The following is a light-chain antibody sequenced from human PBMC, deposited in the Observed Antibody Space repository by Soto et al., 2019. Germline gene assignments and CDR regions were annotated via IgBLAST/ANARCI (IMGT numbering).Light chain of an antibody. CDR1: SSDVGGYNS. CDR3: SSYTSLNTWV. Sequence: QSALTQPASVSASPGQSITISCSGTSSDVGGYNSVSWYQQYPGKAPKVIIYEVSSRPSGVSNRFSGSKSGNTASLTISGLQAEDEADYYCSSYTSLNTWVFGGGTKVTVL. V-gene: IGLV2-14*01. CDR2: EVS. J-gene: IGLJ3*02.